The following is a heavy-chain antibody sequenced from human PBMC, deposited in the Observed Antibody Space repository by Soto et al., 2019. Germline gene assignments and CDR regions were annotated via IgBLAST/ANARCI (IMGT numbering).Heavy chain of an antibody. CDR2: IYWDDDK. CDR1: GFSLSTSGVG. J-gene: IGHJ4*02. D-gene: IGHD3-10*01. CDR3: AHTRVSVVYGSRSYGRGDADY. Sequence: QITLKESGPTLVKPTQTLTLTCTFSGFSLSTSGVGVGWIRQPPGKALEWLALIYWDDDKRYSPSLKGRLTITKDTAKNQVVLTMPNMDPVDTATYYCAHTRVSVVYGSRSYGRGDADYWGQGTLVTVSS. V-gene: IGHV2-5*02.